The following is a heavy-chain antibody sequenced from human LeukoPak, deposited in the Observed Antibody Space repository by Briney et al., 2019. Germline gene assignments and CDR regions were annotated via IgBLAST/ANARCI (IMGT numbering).Heavy chain of an antibody. CDR2: INHSGST. CDR1: GGSFSGYY. V-gene: IGHV4-34*01. Sequence: SETLSLTCAVYGGSFSGYYWSWIRQPPGKGLEWIGEINHSGSTNYNPSLKSRVTISVDTSKNQFSLKLSSVTAADTAVYYCARAPAAGSFFDYWGQGTLVTVSS. J-gene: IGHJ4*02. D-gene: IGHD6-13*01. CDR3: ARAPAAGSFFDY.